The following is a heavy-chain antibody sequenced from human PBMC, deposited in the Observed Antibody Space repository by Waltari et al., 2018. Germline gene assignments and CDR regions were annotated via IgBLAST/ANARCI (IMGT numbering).Heavy chain of an antibody. D-gene: IGHD5-12*01. CDR3: ARDGRDGYNASPQMDY. Sequence: QVQLVQSGAEVKKPGSSVKVSCKASGGTFSSYAISWVRQARGQGLEWMGGIIPIFGTANYAQKFQGRVTITADESTSTAYMELSSLRSEDTAVYYCARDGRDGYNASPQMDYWGQGTLVTVSS. J-gene: IGHJ4*02. CDR1: GGTFSSYA. CDR2: IIPIFGTA. V-gene: IGHV1-69*01.